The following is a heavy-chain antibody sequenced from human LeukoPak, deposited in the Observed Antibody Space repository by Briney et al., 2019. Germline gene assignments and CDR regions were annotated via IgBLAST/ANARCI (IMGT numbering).Heavy chain of an antibody. CDR1: GYTFTSYG. V-gene: IGHV1-18*01. D-gene: IGHD3-3*01. CDR2: ISAYNGNT. Sequence: ASVKVSCKASGYTFTSYGISWVRQAPGQGLEWMGWISAYNGNTNYAQKLQGRVTMTTDTSTSTAYMELSSLRSEDTAVYYCARASVDYDFWSGSYFNWFDPWGQGTLVTVSS. CDR3: ARASVDYDFWSGSYFNWFDP. J-gene: IGHJ5*02.